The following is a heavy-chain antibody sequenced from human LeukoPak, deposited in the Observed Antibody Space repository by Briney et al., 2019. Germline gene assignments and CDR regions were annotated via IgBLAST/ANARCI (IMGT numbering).Heavy chain of an antibody. CDR2: IRYDGSNK. CDR1: GFTFSSYG. CDR3: AKARSGGSWTFDI. Sequence: PGGSLRLSCAASGFTFSSYGMHWVRQAPGKGLEWVAFIRYDGSNKYYADSVKGRFTISRDNSKNTLYLRMNSLRAEDTAVYYCAKARSGGSWTFDIWGQGTMVIVSS. V-gene: IGHV3-30*02. D-gene: IGHD1-26*01. J-gene: IGHJ3*02.